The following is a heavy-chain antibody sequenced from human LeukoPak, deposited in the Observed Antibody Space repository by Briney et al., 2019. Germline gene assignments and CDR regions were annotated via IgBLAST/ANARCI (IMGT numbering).Heavy chain of an antibody. D-gene: IGHD1-26*01. CDR1: GGTFSSYA. CDR2: IIPIFGTA. Sequence: SVKVSCKASGGTFSSYAISWVRQAPGQGLEWMGGIIPIFGTANYAQKFQGRVTITADESTSTAYMELGSLRSEDTAVYYCARLRSGSYLRPDAFDIWGQGTMVTVSS. J-gene: IGHJ3*02. V-gene: IGHV1-69*13. CDR3: ARLRSGSYLRPDAFDI.